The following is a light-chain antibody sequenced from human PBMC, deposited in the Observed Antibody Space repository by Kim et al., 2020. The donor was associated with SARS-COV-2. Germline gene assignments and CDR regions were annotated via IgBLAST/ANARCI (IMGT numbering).Light chain of an antibody. CDR1: QSVSSNY. V-gene: IGKV3-20*01. Sequence: SPRARATLSCRASQSVSSNYLAWYQQKPGQAPRLLIYGASSRATGIPDRFSGSGSGTDFTLTITRLEPEDFAVYYCQQYSSSPATFGQGTKVDIK. CDR3: QQYSSSPAT. J-gene: IGKJ1*01. CDR2: GAS.